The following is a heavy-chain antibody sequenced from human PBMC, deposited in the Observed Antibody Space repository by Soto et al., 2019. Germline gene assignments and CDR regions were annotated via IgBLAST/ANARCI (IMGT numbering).Heavy chain of an antibody. CDR3: ARDYYDILTDYGLPLDY. Sequence: GGSLRLSCAASGFTFSSYGMHWVRQAPGKGLEWVAVIWYDGSNKYYADSVKGRFTISRDNSKNTLYLQMNSLRAEDTAVYYCARDYYDILTDYGLPLDYWGQGTLVTVSS. CDR2: IWYDGSNK. V-gene: IGHV3-33*01. J-gene: IGHJ4*02. D-gene: IGHD3-9*01. CDR1: GFTFSSYG.